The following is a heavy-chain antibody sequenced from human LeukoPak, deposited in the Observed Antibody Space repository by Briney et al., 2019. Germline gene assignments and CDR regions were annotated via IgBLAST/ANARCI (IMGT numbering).Heavy chain of an antibody. Sequence: AGGSLRLSCAASGFTFSSYSMDWVRQAPGKGLEWVSSISSSSSYIYYADSVKGRFTISRDNAKNSLYLQMNSLRAEDTAVYYCARDGVYDYVWGSYRGFDYWGQGTLVTVSS. D-gene: IGHD3-16*02. CDR2: ISSSSSYI. CDR3: ARDGVYDYVWGSYRGFDY. CDR1: GFTFSSYS. J-gene: IGHJ4*02. V-gene: IGHV3-21*01.